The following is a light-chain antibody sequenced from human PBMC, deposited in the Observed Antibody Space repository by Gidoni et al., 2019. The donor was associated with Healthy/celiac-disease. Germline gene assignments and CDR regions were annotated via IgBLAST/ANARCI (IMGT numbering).Light chain of an antibody. Sequence: DIVMTPSPASLALSLGARATINCKSSQSVLYSSNNKNYLAWYQQKPGQPPKLLIYWASTRESGVPDRFSGSGSGTDFTLTISSLQAEDVAVYYCQQYYSTLYTFXQXTKLEIK. CDR3: QQYYSTLYT. CDR2: WAS. J-gene: IGKJ2*01. CDR1: QSVLYSSNNKNY. V-gene: IGKV4-1*01.